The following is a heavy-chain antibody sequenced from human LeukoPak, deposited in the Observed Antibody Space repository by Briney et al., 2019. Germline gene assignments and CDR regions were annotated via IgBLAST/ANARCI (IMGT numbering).Heavy chain of an antibody. J-gene: IGHJ4*02. CDR1: GFTVSSNY. D-gene: IGHD2-2*02. CDR2: IYSGGST. CDR3: ARDDCSSTSCYKEGDFDY. Sequence: GGSLRLSCAASGFTVSSNYMSWVRQAPGKGLEWVSVIYSGGSTYYADSVKGRFTISRDNSKNTLYLQMNSLRAEDTAVYYCARDDCSSTSCYKEGDFDYWGQGTLVTVSS. V-gene: IGHV3-66*01.